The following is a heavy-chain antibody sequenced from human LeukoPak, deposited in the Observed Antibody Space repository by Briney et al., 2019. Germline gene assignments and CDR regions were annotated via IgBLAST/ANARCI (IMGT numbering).Heavy chain of an antibody. J-gene: IGHJ6*03. V-gene: IGHV1-8*03. Sequence: ASVKVSCKASGYTFTSYDINWVRQATGQGLEWMGWMNPNSGNTGYAQKFQGRVTITRNTSISTAYMELRSLRSDDTAVYYCANSSFQDYYYMDVWGKGTTVTVSS. D-gene: IGHD6-6*01. CDR1: GYTFTSYD. CDR2: MNPNSGNT. CDR3: ANSSFQDYYYMDV.